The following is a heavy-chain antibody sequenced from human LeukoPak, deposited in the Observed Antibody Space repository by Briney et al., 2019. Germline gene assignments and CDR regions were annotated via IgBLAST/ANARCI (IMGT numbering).Heavy chain of an antibody. J-gene: IGHJ3*02. V-gene: IGHV3-73*01. CDR1: GFTFSGSA. CDR2: IRSRANSDAT. D-gene: IGHD2-2*01. CDR3: AKGIVPAPNGAFDI. Sequence: GGSLRLSCAASGFTFSGSAMHWVRQASGKGLEWVGRIRSRANSDATAYAASVKGRFTISRDDSKNTAYLQMNSLKTEDTAVYYCAKGIVPAPNGAFDIWGQGTMVTVSS.